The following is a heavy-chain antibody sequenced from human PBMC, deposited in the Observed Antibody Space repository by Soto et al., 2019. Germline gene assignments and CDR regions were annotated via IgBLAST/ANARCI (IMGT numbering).Heavy chain of an antibody. J-gene: IGHJ4*02. CDR3: SRVPSVTQYDFDD. V-gene: IGHV3-33*01. CDR1: GFTFMTYG. Sequence: QVQLVESGGGVVQPGRSLRLSCAASGFTFMTYGMHWVRQAPGKGLARVAVIWYDGSNKYYADSVKGRFTISRDNSKNTLYLQMKSLRAEDTAVYYCSRVPSVTQYDFDDWGQGTLVTVSS. CDR2: IWYDGSNK. D-gene: IGHD4-17*01.